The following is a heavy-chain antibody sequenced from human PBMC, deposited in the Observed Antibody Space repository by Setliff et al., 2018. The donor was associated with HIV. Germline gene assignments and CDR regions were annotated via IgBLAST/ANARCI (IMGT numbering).Heavy chain of an antibody. CDR2: IDWDDGK. CDR3: ARIWFGESHYYGMDV. CDR1: GFSLSFSGMC. J-gene: IGHJ6*02. D-gene: IGHD3-10*01. Sequence: SGPTLVNPTQTLTLTCTFSGFSLSFSGMCVSWIRQPPGKALEWLARIDWDDGKYYSTSLKTRLTISKDPSKNQVALTMTNMDPVDTATYYCARIWFGESHYYGMDVWGQGTTVTVSS. V-gene: IGHV2-70*11.